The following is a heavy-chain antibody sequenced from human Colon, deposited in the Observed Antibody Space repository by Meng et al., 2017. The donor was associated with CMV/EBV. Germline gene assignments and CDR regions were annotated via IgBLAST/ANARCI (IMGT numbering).Heavy chain of an antibody. D-gene: IGHD2-2*01. Sequence: VSDGSVNSDHAFWSWLRQPPGKGLEWIGYIHYSGNTNYNPSLKSRVTMSIETSKNQFSLTLFSVTAADTAVYYCARDVMLPAPFFDPWGQGTLVTVSS. CDR3: ARDVMLPAPFFDP. CDR2: IHYSGNT. V-gene: IGHV4-61*01. CDR1: DGSVNSDHAF. J-gene: IGHJ5*02.